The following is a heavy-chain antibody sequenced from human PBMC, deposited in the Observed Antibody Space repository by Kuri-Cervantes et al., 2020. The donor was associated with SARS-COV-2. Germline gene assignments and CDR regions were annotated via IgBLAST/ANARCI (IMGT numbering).Heavy chain of an antibody. D-gene: IGHD3-9*01. CDR3: ARDPDDILTGPFDY. CDR2: ISNTGRII. Sequence: GGSLRLSCAASGFTFSAYNMNWVRQAPGKGLEWVSYISNTGRIIWSADSVKGRFTISRDNSKNTLYLQMNSLRAEDTAVYYCARDPDDILTGPFDYWGQGTLVTVSS. V-gene: IGHV3-48*01. J-gene: IGHJ4*02. CDR1: GFTFSAYN.